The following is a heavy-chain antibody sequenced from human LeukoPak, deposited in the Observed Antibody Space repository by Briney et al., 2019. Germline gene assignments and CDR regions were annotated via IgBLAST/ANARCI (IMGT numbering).Heavy chain of an antibody. CDR2: SYYSGST. D-gene: IGHD1-20*01. J-gene: IGHJ4*02. V-gene: IGHV4-39*01. Sequence: SETLSLTCNVSGGSISSTSYYWDWIRQHPGKGLEWIGSSYYSGSTYYNPSLKSRVTISVDTSKNQFSLRLSSVTAADTAVYYCARSNWNDPFVYWGQGTLVTVSS. CDR3: ARSNWNDPFVY. CDR1: GGSISSTSYY.